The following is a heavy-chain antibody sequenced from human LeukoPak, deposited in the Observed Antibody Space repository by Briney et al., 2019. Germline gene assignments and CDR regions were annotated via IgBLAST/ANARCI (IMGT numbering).Heavy chain of an antibody. CDR3: ARVAAAGTYDFYYMDV. Sequence: PGGSLRLSCAASGFSFSSYAMHWVRQAPGEGLEWVALISYDGNKKYYADSVKGRFTISRDNSKNTLYLQMNSLRAEDTAVYYCARVAAAGTYDFYYMDVWGKGTTVTVSS. D-gene: IGHD6-13*01. CDR1: GFSFSSYA. J-gene: IGHJ6*03. V-gene: IGHV3-30*14. CDR2: ISYDGNKK.